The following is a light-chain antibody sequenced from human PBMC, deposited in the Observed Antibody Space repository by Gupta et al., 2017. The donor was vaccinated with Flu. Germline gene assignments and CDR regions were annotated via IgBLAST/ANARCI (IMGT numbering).Light chain of an antibody. CDR2: AAS. V-gene: IGKV1-8*01. CDR3: QQYYDYPQT. Sequence: AIRLTQSPSSLSASTGDRVTITCRASQRINTYSAWYQQQPGKAPNLLIYAASTSQSGVPSRFSGSGSGTDFTLTISRLQSEDVATYYCQQYYDYPQTFGQGTKLAI. J-gene: IGKJ2*01. CDR1: QRINTY.